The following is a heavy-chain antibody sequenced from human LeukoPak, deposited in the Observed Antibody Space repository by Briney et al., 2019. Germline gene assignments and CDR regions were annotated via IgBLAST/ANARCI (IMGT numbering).Heavy chain of an antibody. D-gene: IGHD2-21*02. CDR1: GFTFSSYA. V-gene: IGHV3-23*01. CDR2: ISGSGGST. J-gene: IGHJ6*02. Sequence: PGGSLRLSCAASGFTFSSYAMSWVRQAPGKGLEWVSAISGSGGSTYYANSVKGRFTISRDNSKNTLYLQMNSLRAEDTAVYYCANSLPAYCGGDCYSPYYYYYYGMDVWGQGTTVTVSS. CDR3: ANSLPAYCGGDCYSPYYYYYYGMDV.